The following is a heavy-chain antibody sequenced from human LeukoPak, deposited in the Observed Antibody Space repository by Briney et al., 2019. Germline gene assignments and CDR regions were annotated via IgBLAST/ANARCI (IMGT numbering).Heavy chain of an antibody. J-gene: IGHJ4*02. CDR3: AKDYSSGYRYFDY. D-gene: IGHD3-22*01. Sequence: PGGSLRLSCAASGFTFSSYGMHWVRQAPGKGLEWVAFIRYDGSNKYYADSVKGRFTISRDNSKNTLYLQMNSLRAEDTAVYYCAKDYSSGYRYFDYWGQGTLVTVSS. V-gene: IGHV3-30*02. CDR2: IRYDGSNK. CDR1: GFTFSSYG.